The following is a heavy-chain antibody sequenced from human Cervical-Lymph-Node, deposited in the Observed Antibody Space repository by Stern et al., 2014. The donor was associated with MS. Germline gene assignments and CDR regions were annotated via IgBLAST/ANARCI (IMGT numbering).Heavy chain of an antibody. Sequence: QLQLQESGPGLVKPSQTLSLTCTVSGGSISSGGYYWSWIRQHPGKGLEWIGYIYYSGSTYYNPSLKSRVTISVDTSKNQFSLKLSSVTAADTAVYYCARDLEGSGPAFDIWGQGTMVTVSS. CDR2: IYYSGST. V-gene: IGHV4-31*03. D-gene: IGHD3-10*01. CDR3: ARDLEGSGPAFDI. J-gene: IGHJ3*02. CDR1: GGSISSGGYY.